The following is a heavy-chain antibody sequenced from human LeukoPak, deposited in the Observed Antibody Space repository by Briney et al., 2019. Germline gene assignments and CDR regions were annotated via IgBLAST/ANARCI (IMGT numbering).Heavy chain of an antibody. D-gene: IGHD2-2*01. CDR1: GGSISSGN. Sequence: ETLSLTCTFSGGSISSGNYYWGCIRQPPGKGLEWVSSISSSSSYIYYADSVKGRFTISRDNAKNSLYLQMNSLRAEDTAVYYCARDRAVVVPAASYGMDVWGKGTTVTVSS. J-gene: IGHJ6*04. CDR2: ISSSSSYI. V-gene: IGHV3-21*01. CDR3: ARDRAVVVPAASYGMDV.